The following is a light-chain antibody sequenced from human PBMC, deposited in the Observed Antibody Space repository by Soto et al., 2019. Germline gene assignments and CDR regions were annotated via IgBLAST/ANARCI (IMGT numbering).Light chain of an antibody. CDR2: DAS. V-gene: IGKV1-5*01. J-gene: IGKJ1*01. CDR3: QQYNSYPWT. Sequence: DIQMTQSPSTLSASVGXRVTITCRASQTIFNWLAWYQRKPGRAPNLLIYDASSLQSGVPSTFSGSGSGTEFTLTISSLQPGDFATYYCQQYNSYPWTFGQGTKVDIK. CDR1: QTIFNW.